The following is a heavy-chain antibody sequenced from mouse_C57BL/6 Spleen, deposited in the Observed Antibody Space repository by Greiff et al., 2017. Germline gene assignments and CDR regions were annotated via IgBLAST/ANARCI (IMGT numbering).Heavy chain of an antibody. CDR2: IYTGNGYT. Sequence: VQLQQSGAELVRPGSSVKMSCKTSGYTFTSYGINWVKQRPGQGLEWIGYIYTGNGYTEYNEKFKGTATLTSDTSSSTAYMQLSSLTSEASAIYVCARYYSSGCDAMAYWGQGTSVTVSA. J-gene: IGHJ4*01. D-gene: IGHD1-1*01. CDR3: ARYYSSGCDAMAY. V-gene: IGHV1-58*01. CDR1: GYTFTSYG.